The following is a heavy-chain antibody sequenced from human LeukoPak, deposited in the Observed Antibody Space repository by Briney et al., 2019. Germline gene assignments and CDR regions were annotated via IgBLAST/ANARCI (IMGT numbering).Heavy chain of an antibody. D-gene: IGHD3-9*01. V-gene: IGHV4-39*07. CDR1: GGSISSSSYY. CDR3: ARDPSHFDWLFHKSPSRYFDL. J-gene: IGHJ2*01. Sequence: PSETLSLTCTVSGGSISSSSYYWGWIRQPPGKGLEWIGSIYYSGSTYYNPSLKSRVTISVDTSKNQFSLKLSSVTAADTAVYYCARDPSHFDWLFHKSPSRYFDLWGRGTLVTVSS. CDR2: IYYSGST.